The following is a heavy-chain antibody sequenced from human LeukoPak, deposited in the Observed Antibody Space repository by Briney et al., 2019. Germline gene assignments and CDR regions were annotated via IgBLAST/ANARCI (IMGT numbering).Heavy chain of an antibody. CDR2: INHSGST. Sequence: SETLSLTCAVYGGSFSGYYWSWIRQPPGKGLEWIGEINHSGSTNYNPSLKSRVTISVDTSKNQFSLKLSFVTAADTAVYYCARVGAVKVFDYWGQGTLVTVSS. CDR1: GGSFSGYY. V-gene: IGHV4-34*01. CDR3: ARVGAVKVFDY. D-gene: IGHD4-17*01. J-gene: IGHJ4*02.